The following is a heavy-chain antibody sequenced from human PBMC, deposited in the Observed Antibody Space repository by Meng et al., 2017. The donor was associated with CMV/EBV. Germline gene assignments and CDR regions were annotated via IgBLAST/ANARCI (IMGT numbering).Heavy chain of an antibody. Sequence: HLPESRPGLVRPSEPLSLTCTVPGGSISSSSYYWGWIRQPPGKGLEWIGSIYYSGSTYYNPSLKSRVTISVDTSKNQFSLKLSSVNAADTAVYYCARDGAYDSSGLFNYWGQGTLVTVSS. V-gene: IGHV4-39*07. CDR3: ARDGAYDSSGLFNY. CDR1: GGSISSSSYY. J-gene: IGHJ4*02. D-gene: IGHD3-22*01. CDR2: IYYSGST.